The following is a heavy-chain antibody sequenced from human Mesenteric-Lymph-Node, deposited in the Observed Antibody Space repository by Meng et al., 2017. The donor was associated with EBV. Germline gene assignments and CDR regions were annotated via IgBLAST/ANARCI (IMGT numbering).Heavy chain of an antibody. CDR1: GVYISTGGYY. J-gene: IGHJ5*02. CDR2: IYYTGTT. V-gene: IGHV4-30-4*01. CDR3: ARGIADSWFDP. D-gene: IGHD2-15*01. Sequence: VQVTVSGPGLGRPSHNLSLTCAVSGVYISTGGYYWTWIRQPPGKGLVWIAYIYYTGTTYYNPSLKSRVTISVDTSKNQFSLKLNSVTAADTAVYYCARGIADSWFDPWGQGALVTVSS.